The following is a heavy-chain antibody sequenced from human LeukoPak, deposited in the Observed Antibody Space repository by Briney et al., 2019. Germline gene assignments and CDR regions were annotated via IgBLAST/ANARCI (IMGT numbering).Heavy chain of an antibody. Sequence: SETLSLTCTVSGFSISSGYFWGWIRQPPGEGVGWVSVIYHSGDTYYNPSLKGRATMSVDTSENQFSLELRSVTAADTAVYSCARVLLINSPTHGGAYWGEGTPVILSS. V-gene: IGHV4-38-2*02. CDR3: ARVLLINSPTHGGAY. CDR2: IYHSGDT. CDR1: GFSISSGYF. J-gene: IGHJ4*02. D-gene: IGHD3-16*01.